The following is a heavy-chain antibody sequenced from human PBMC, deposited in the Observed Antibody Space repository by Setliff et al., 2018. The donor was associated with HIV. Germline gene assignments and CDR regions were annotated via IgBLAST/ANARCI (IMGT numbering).Heavy chain of an antibody. J-gene: IGHJ4*02. CDR2: FRGDDRTT. Sequence: GGSLRLSCAVSGFTLTSSWIHWVRQAPGKGLVWVSRFRGDDRTTNYADSVKGRFTISRDDSKNTVYLQMNSLRAEDTAVYYCARDDDTTSHYGLFEFWGQGTLVTVSS. CDR1: GFTLTSSW. D-gene: IGHD3-22*01. V-gene: IGHV3-74*01. CDR3: ARDDDTTSHYGLFEF.